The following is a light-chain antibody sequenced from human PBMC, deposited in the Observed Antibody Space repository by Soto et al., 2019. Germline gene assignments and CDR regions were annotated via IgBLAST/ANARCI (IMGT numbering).Light chain of an antibody. V-gene: IGKV3-11*01. CDR1: QSVSSY. CDR2: DAS. Sequence: EIVVTQSPPTLSLSPLERGTLSCRASQSVSSYLAWYQQKPGQAPRLLIYDASNRATGIPARFSGSGSGTDFTLTISSLEPEDFAVYYCQQRSNWPWTFGQGTKVDIK. CDR3: QQRSNWPWT. J-gene: IGKJ1*01.